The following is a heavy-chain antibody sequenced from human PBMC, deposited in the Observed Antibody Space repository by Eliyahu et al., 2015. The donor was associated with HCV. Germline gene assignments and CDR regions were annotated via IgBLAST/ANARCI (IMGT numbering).Heavy chain of an antibody. V-gene: IGHV5-51*01. CDR3: ARRSATADTGIDY. Sequence: EVQLVQSGAEVKKPGESLXXSCXGSGYSFVSYWIAXVRQMPGKGLEWMGVSYPGDSDTRYSPSFEGQVTISADKSTSTAYLQWGSLKASDTAMYYCARRSATADTGIDYWGQGTLVTVSS. CDR1: GYSFVSYW. CDR2: SYPGDSDT. D-gene: IGHD5-24*01. J-gene: IGHJ4*02.